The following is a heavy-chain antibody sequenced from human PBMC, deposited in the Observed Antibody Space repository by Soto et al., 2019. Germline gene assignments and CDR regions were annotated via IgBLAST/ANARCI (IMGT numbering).Heavy chain of an antibody. D-gene: IGHD4-4*01. J-gene: IGHJ4*02. CDR1: GLTFSPFW. V-gene: IGHV3-74*01. Sequence: EVQLVESGGGLVQPGGSLRLSCAASGLTFSPFWLPWVRQVPGKGPVWVSRINSDGNSTSYADSVKGRFTISRDNAKNTLYLQMNSLRAEDTAVYYCARGSNHFDYWGQGTLVTVSS. CDR2: INSDGNST. CDR3: ARGSNHFDY.